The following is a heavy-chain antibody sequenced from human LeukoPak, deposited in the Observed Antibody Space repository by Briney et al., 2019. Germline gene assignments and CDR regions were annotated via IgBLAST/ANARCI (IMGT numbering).Heavy chain of an antibody. CDR1: GFTFSSHE. Sequence: GGSLRLSCAASGFTFSSHEMNWVRQAPGKGLEWVSSISSSSSYIYYADSVKGRFTISRDNAKNSLYLQMNSLRAEDTAVYYCARDPIVDTAMVPFDYWGQGTLVTVSS. CDR2: ISSSSSYI. J-gene: IGHJ4*02. D-gene: IGHD5-18*01. V-gene: IGHV3-21*01. CDR3: ARDPIVDTAMVPFDY.